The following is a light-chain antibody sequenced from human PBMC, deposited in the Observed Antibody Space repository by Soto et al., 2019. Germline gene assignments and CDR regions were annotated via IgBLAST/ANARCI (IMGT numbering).Light chain of an antibody. V-gene: IGKV3-20*01. J-gene: IGKJ4*01. CDR2: GAS. CDR3: QQLSRNPPT. Sequence: EIVLTQSPGTLSLSPREEATLSCTASQSVDSNFLAWYQQKPGQTPRLIIYGASGRADGIPHRFSGSGFGTDFTLTISKVEPEDFAVYYCQQLSRNPPTFGGGTKVDIK. CDR1: QSVDSNF.